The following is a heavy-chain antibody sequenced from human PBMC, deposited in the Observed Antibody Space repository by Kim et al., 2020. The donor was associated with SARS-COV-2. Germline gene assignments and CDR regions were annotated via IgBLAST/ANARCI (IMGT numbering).Heavy chain of an antibody. CDR3: ARPPGKYCSGGSRYLAGVAV. CDR2: ISSSSSYI. Sequence: GGSLRLSCAASGFTFSSYSMNWVRQAPGKGLEWVSSISSSSSYIYYADSVKGRFTISRDNAKNSLYLQMNSLRAEDTAVYYCARPPGKYCSGGSRYLAGVAVWGQGTTVTVSS. D-gene: IGHD2-15*01. CDR1: GFTFSSYS. V-gene: IGHV3-21*01. J-gene: IGHJ6*02.